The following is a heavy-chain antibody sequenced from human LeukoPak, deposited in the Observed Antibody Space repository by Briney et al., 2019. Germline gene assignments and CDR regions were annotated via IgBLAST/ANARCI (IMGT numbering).Heavy chain of an antibody. CDR2: INPNSGGT. J-gene: IGHJ3*02. CDR3: ARSPAACSGGSCYPRGAFDI. CDR1: GYTFTGYY. Sequence: ASVKVSCKASGYTFTGYYMHWVRQAPGQGLEWMGWINPNSGGTNYAQKFQGRVTMTRDTSISTAYMELSRLRSDDTAVYYCARSPAACSGGSCYPRGAFDIWGQGTMVTVSS. V-gene: IGHV1-2*02. D-gene: IGHD2-15*01.